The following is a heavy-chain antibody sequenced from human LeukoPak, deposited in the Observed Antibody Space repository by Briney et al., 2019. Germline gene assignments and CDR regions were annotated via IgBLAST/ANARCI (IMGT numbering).Heavy chain of an antibody. Sequence: PGGSLRLSCAASGFTFSTYAMTWVRQAPGRGLEWVSVIGGGGGGIQYADSVKGRFTISRDNSKNIVYLQMDSLRADDTAVYYCANGRDGSGSYYPNTLSFDYWGQGTLVTVSS. D-gene: IGHD3-10*01. J-gene: IGHJ4*02. CDR3: ANGRDGSGSYYPNTLSFDY. CDR1: GFTFSTYA. CDR2: IGGGGGGI. V-gene: IGHV3-23*01.